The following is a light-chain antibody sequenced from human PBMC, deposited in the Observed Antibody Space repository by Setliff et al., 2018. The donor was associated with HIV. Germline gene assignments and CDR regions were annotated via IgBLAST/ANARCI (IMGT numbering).Light chain of an antibody. V-gene: IGLV2-14*01. Sequence: QSALAQPASVSGSPGQSITISCTGTRSDVGAYNYVSWYQQHPGKAPKLMIYEVSNRPSGVSNRFSGSKSGNTASLTISGLRAEDEADYFCSSYRGGSTLFVLGPGTKVTVL. CDR1: RSDVGAYNY. CDR3: SSYRGGSTLFV. J-gene: IGLJ1*01. CDR2: EVS.